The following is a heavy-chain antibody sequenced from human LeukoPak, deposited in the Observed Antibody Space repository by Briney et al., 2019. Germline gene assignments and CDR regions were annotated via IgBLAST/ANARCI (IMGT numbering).Heavy chain of an antibody. CDR3: ATAGVYYYGSGSYSY. J-gene: IGHJ4*02. CDR1: GYTLTELS. Sequence: ASVKVSCKVSGYTLTELSMHWVRQAPGKGLEWMGGFYPEDGETIYVQKFQGRVTLTEDTSTDTAYMELSSLRSEDTAVYDCATAGVYYYGSGSYSYWGQGTLVTVSS. D-gene: IGHD3-10*01. CDR2: FYPEDGET. V-gene: IGHV1-24*01.